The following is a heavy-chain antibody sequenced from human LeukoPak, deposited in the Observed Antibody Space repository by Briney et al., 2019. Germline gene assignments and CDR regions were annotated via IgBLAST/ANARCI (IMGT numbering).Heavy chain of an antibody. CDR3: ARVPQGSSWPYYFDY. V-gene: IGHV1-69*04. D-gene: IGHD6-13*01. CDR1: GGTFSTYA. J-gene: IGHJ4*02. Sequence: SVKVSCKASGGTFSTYAISWVRQAPGQGLEWVGRIVPILGTANYAQNFQGRVTITADRSTTTAYMELSSLRSEDTAVYYWARVPQGSSWPYYFDYWGQGTLVTVSS. CDR2: IVPILGTA.